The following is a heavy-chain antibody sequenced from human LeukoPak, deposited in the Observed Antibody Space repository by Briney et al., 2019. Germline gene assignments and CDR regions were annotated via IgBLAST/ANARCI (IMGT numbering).Heavy chain of an antibody. V-gene: IGHV1-69*04. CDR2: IIPIFGMA. CDR3: ARDYDRYNWNSANWFDP. J-gene: IGHJ5*02. CDR1: GGTFSSYA. D-gene: IGHD1-7*01. Sequence: ASVKVSCKASGGTFSSYAISWVRQAPGQGLEWMGRIIPIFGMANYAQKFQGRVTITADKSTSTAYMELSSLRSEDTAVYYCARDYDRYNWNSANWFDPWGQGTLVTVSS.